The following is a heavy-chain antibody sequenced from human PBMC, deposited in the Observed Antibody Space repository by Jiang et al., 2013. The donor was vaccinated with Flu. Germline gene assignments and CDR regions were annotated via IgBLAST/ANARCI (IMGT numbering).Heavy chain of an antibody. CDR3: ARDGDYYDSSGELDY. J-gene: IGHJ4*02. D-gene: IGHD3-22*01. V-gene: IGHV4-4*02. CDR2: VYHSGST. Sequence: PGLVKPSGTLSLTCAVSGGSISSSNWWSWVRQPPGKGLEWIGEVYHSGSTNYNPSLKSRVTISVDKSKNQFSLKLSSVTAADTAVYYCARDGDYYDSSGELDYWGQGTLVTVSS. CDR1: GGSISSSNW.